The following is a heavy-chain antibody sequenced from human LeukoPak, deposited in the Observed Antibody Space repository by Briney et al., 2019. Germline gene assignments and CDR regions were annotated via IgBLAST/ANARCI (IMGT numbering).Heavy chain of an antibody. J-gene: IGHJ4*02. Sequence: GGSLRLSCAASGFPFSSYAMTWVRQAPGKGLEWVSAISGSGGSTYYADSVKGRFTISRDNAKNSLYLQMNSLRAEDTAVYYCARFGHGYNLDYWGQGTLVTVSS. CDR2: ISGSGGST. CDR1: GFPFSSYA. D-gene: IGHD5-24*01. V-gene: IGHV3-23*01. CDR3: ARFGHGYNLDY.